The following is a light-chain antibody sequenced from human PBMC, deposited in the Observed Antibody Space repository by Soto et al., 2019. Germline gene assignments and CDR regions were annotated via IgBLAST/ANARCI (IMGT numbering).Light chain of an antibody. CDR1: SSDVGGYNY. CDR2: EVS. V-gene: IGLV2-14*01. J-gene: IGLJ1*01. CDR3: NSYTSKSTGV. Sequence: QSALTQPASLSGSPGQSITISCTGTSSDVGGYNYVSWYQQHPGKAPKLIIYEVSNRPSGVSNPFSGSKSGNTASLTISGLQAEDEADYYCNSYTSKSTGVFGTGTKDTVL.